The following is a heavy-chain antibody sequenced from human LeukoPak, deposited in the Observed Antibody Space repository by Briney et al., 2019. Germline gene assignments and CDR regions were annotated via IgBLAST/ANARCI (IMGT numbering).Heavy chain of an antibody. Sequence: GGSLRLSCAASGFTFSSYEMNWVRQAPGKGLEWVGRIKSKSDGGTTEYAAPVKGRFSISRDDSKNTLYLQMNSLKTEDTAVYYCADSPGNFDPWGQGTLVIVSS. J-gene: IGHJ5*02. CDR2: IKSKSDGGTT. CDR3: ADSPGNFDP. CDR1: GFTFSSYE. D-gene: IGHD4-23*01. V-gene: IGHV3-15*01.